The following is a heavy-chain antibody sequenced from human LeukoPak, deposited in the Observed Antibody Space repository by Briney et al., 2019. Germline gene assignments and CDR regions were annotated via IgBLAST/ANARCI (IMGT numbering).Heavy chain of an antibody. V-gene: IGHV3-30-3*02. Sequence: GSLRLSCAAAGFMFSNYIMYWVRQAPGKGLEWVAVISYDGSNKYFADSVKGRFTISRDNSKNTLFLQMDSLRAEDTAVYYCAKERLKSEITIDAFDVWGHGTVVTVSS. CDR1: GFMFSNYI. J-gene: IGHJ3*01. CDR2: ISYDGSNK. CDR3: AKERLKSEITIDAFDV. D-gene: IGHD2-21*02.